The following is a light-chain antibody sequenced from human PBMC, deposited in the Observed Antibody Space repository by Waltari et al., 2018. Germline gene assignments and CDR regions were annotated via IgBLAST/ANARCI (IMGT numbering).Light chain of an antibody. J-gene: IGLJ2*01. CDR3: AAWDDSLNGLV. CDR2: VNN. CDR1: SSNIGTNT. V-gene: IGLV1-44*01. Sequence: QPVLTQPPSASATPGQKVVISCSGGSSNIGTNTINCYQKLPGAAPKLLIYVNNQRPSGVPDRFSGSKSGTSASLVVSGLQSDDEAEYYCAAWDDSLNGLVFGGGTKLTVL.